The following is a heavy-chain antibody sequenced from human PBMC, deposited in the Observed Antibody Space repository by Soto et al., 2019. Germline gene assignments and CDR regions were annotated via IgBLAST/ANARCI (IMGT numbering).Heavy chain of an antibody. Sequence: PSETLSLTCTVSGASISSGAYSWIWIRQLPGKGLEWIGYIYNSGNTYYNPSLKSRVTISVDTSKNQFSLKLSFVTAADTAVYYCARGQMRVQQLGTDWLDPWGQGTLVTVSS. V-gene: IGHV4-31*03. CDR1: GASISSGAYS. D-gene: IGHD6-13*01. J-gene: IGHJ5*02. CDR3: ARGQMRVQQLGTDWLDP. CDR2: IYNSGNT.